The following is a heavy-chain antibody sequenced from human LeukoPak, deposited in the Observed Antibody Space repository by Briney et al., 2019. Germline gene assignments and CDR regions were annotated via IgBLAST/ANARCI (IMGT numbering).Heavy chain of an antibody. CDR2: IQPADSQT. V-gene: IGHV5-51*01. D-gene: IGHD1-1*01. Sequence: GGALQISWMGFGYRFTTYWIDWGRPVPGKSLEWMGLIQPADSQTRCNPSFQGQVTLSDDKSINAAYLQWSSLRPSDTAIYYCARRLRTGGFDTWGQGTEVTVSS. CDR1: GYRFTTYW. J-gene: IGHJ3*02. CDR3: ARRLRTGGFDT.